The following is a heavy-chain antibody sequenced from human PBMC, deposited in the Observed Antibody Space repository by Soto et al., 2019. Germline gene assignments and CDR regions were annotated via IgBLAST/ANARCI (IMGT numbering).Heavy chain of an antibody. J-gene: IGHJ6*02. CDR3: ARAFYGMDV. V-gene: IGHV2-70*04. CDR1: GFSLSGSGMR. CDR2: IDWEDTR. Sequence: SGPTLVNPTQTLTLTCTVSGFSLSGSGMRVTWIRQPPGKALEWLARIDWEDTRLYSTSLKTRLTISKDTSKNQVVLTMTNVDPADTGTYYCARAFYGMDVWGQGTTVTVS.